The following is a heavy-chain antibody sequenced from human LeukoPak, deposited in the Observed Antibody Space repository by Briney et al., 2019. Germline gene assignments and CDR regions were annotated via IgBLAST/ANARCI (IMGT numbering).Heavy chain of an antibody. CDR1: GFTFSSYS. J-gene: IGHJ6*02. CDR2: ISSSSSYI. Sequence: GGSLRPSCAASGFTFSSYSMNWVRQAPGKGLEWVSSISSSSSYIYYADSVKGRFTISRDNAKNSLYLQMNSLRAEDTAVYYCASRAAAEFYYYYYGMDVWGQGTTVTVSS. D-gene: IGHD6-13*01. CDR3: ASRAAAEFYYYYYGMDV. V-gene: IGHV3-21*01.